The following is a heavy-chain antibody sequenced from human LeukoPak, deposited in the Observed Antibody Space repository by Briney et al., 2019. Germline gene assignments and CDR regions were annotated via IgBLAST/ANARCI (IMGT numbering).Heavy chain of an antibody. CDR3: ARHYYDSRYPTSGYYMDV. J-gene: IGHJ6*03. Sequence: GGSLRLSCAASGFTFSDYYMSWIRQAPGKGLERVAVISYDGSNKYYADSLKSRFTISRDNAKNSLYLQMNSLRAEDTALYYCARHYYDSRYPTSGYYMDVWGKGTTVTVSS. CDR2: ISYDGSNK. CDR1: GFTFSDYY. V-gene: IGHV3-30*07. D-gene: IGHD3-22*01.